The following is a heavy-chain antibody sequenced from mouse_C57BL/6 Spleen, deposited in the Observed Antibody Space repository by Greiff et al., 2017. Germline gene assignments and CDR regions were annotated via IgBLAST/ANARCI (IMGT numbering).Heavy chain of an antibody. D-gene: IGHD2-5*01. CDR1: GFTFSDYG. J-gene: IGHJ2*01. CDR2: ISSGSSTI. Sequence: VQLQQSGGGLVKPGGSLKLSCAASGFTFSDYGMHWVRQAPEKGLEWVAYISSGSSTIYYADTVKGRFTISRDNAKNTLFLQMTSLRSEDTAMYYCARPRYSNYFDYWGQGTTLTVSS. CDR3: ARPRYSNYFDY. V-gene: IGHV5-17*01.